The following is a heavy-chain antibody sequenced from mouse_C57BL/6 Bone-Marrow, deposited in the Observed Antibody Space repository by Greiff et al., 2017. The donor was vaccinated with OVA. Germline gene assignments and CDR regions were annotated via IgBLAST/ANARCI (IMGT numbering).Heavy chain of an antibody. CDR3: ADDGYYPSWCAY. D-gene: IGHD2-3*01. CDR2: ISSGSSTI. J-gene: IGHJ3*01. Sequence: EVKVVESGGGLVKPGGSLQLSCAASVFTFRDYGMHWVRQAPEKGLAWVAYISSGSSTIYYADTVKGRFTISRDNAKNTMYLQRISLRSEDTAMYYCADDGYYPSWCAYWGQGTLVTVSA. V-gene: IGHV5-17*01. CDR1: VFTFRDYG.